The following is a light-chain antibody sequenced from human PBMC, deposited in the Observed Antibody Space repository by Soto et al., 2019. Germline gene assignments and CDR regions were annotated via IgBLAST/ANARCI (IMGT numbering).Light chain of an antibody. J-gene: IGKJ3*01. CDR1: QSVNTN. CDR3: QHYKSWRFA. CDR2: GAS. V-gene: IGKV3-15*01. Sequence: EIEMTQSPATLSVSPGERATLSCRASQSVNTNLAWYQQKPGQAPRLLIYGASTRAPGIPARFSGSGSGTDFTLTITGLQSEDFAVYYCQHYKSWRFAFGPGTRVDLK.